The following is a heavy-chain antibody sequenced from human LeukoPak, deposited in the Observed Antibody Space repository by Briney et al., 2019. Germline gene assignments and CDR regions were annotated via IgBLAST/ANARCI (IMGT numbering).Heavy chain of an antibody. CDR3: ARASSGNFDY. J-gene: IGHJ4*02. Sequence: PSETLSLTCTVSGGSISSYYWSWIRQPPGKGLEWIGYIYYSGSTNYNPSLKSRDTISVDTSKNQFSLKLSSVTAADTAVYYCARASSGNFDYWGQGTLVTVSS. V-gene: IGHV4-59*01. D-gene: IGHD6-25*01. CDR1: GGSISSYY. CDR2: IYYSGST.